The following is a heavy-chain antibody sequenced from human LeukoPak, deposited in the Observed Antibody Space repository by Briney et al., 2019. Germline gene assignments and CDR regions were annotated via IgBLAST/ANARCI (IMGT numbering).Heavy chain of an antibody. V-gene: IGHV1-69*05. CDR2: IIPIFGTA. Sequence: SVKVSCKASGGTFSSYAISWVQQAPGQGLEWMGGIIPIFGTANYAQKFQGRVTITTDESTSTAYMELSSLRSEDTAVYYCARSSEVDFWRNGNWFDPWGQGTLVTVSS. D-gene: IGHD3-3*01. J-gene: IGHJ5*02. CDR3: ARSSEVDFWRNGNWFDP. CDR1: GGTFSSYA.